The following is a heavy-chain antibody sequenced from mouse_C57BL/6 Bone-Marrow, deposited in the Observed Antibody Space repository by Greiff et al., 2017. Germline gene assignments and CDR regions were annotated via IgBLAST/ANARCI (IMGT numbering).Heavy chain of an antibody. CDR2: IYPGSGST. CDR3: ASSTMVTTTGYYFDY. D-gene: IGHD2-2*01. J-gene: IGHJ2*01. Sequence: VQLQQPGAELVKPGASVKMSCKASGYTFTSYWISWVKQRPGQGLEWIGDIYPGSGSTNYNEKFKSKATLTVDTSSRTAYMQLSSLTSEDSAVYYCASSTMVTTTGYYFDYWGQGTTLTVSS. V-gene: IGHV1-55*01. CDR1: GYTFTSYW.